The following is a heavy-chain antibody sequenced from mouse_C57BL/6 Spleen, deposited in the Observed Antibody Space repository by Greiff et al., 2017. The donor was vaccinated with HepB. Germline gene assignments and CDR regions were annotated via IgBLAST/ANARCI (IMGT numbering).Heavy chain of an antibody. CDR2: INPNNGGT. J-gene: IGHJ1*03. Sequence: VHVKQSGPELVKPGASVKIPCKASGYTFTDYNMDWVKQSHGKSLEWIGDINPNNGGTIYNQKFKGKATLTVDKSSSTAYMELRSLTSEDTAVYYCARLREEDFDVWGTGTTVTVSS. V-gene: IGHV1-18*01. CDR1: GYTFTDYN. CDR3: ARLREEDFDV.